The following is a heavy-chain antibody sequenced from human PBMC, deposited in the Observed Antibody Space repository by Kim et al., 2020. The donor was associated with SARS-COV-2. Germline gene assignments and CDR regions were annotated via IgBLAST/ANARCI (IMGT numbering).Heavy chain of an antibody. CDR1: GFSFGSYW. CDR3: SRAEDY. V-gene: IGHV3-7*01. J-gene: IGHJ4*02. CDR2: IKTDGSEK. Sequence: GGSLRLSCEASGFSFGSYWMSWVRQAPGKGLEWVANIKTDGSEKYYVDSVRGRFSVSRDNAKNSLYLQMNSLRAEDSAVYYCSRAEDYLGQGTLVTVSS.